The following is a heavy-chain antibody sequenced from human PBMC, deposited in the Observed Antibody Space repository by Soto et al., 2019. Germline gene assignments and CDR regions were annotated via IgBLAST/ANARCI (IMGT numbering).Heavy chain of an antibody. D-gene: IGHD2-15*01. J-gene: IGHJ6*03. CDR2: ISAYNGNT. CDR1: GYTFTSYG. Sequence: QVQLVQSGAEVKKPGASVKVSRKASGYTFTSYGISWVRQAPGQGIEWMGWISAYNGNTNYAQKLQGRVTMTTDTSTSTAYMELRSLRSDDTAVYYCARYSSLGYCSGGSCGNYMDVWGKGTTVTVSS. V-gene: IGHV1-18*01. CDR3: ARYSSLGYCSGGSCGNYMDV.